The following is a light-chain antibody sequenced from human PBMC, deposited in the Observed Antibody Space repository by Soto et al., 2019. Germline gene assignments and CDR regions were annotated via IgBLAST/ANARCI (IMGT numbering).Light chain of an antibody. CDR1: QSISSW. J-gene: IGKJ1*01. V-gene: IGKV1-5*01. CDR3: QQYNSYSLT. CDR2: DAS. Sequence: DIQMTQSPSSLSASVGDRVTITCRASQSISSWLAWYQQKPGKAPKLLIYDASSLESGVPSRFSGSGSGTELNRTSSSLQPDDFATYYCQQYNSYSLTFGQGTKVDIK.